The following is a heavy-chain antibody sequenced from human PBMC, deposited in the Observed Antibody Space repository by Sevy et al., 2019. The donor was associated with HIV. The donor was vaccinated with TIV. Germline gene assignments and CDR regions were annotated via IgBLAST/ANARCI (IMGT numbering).Heavy chain of an antibody. CDR2: ISYDGSNK. J-gene: IGHJ5*02. Sequence: GGSLRLSCAASGFTFSSFAMHWVRQAPDKGLEWAAVISYDGSNKYYADSVKGRFTISRDNSENTLYLQMNSLRAEDTVVYYFARGPTYYYDSSRYDWFDPWGQGTLVTVSS. V-gene: IGHV3-30-3*01. D-gene: IGHD3-22*01. CDR3: ARGPTYYYDSSRYDWFDP. CDR1: GFTFSSFA.